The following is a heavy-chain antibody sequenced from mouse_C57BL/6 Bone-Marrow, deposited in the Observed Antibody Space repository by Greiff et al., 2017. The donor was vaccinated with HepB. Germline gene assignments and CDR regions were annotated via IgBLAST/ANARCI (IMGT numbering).Heavy chain of an antibody. CDR1: GFTFSSYA. CDR3: ARDPIYYGSSVYFDY. V-gene: IGHV5-4*01. D-gene: IGHD1-1*01. CDR2: ISDGGSYT. Sequence: EVHLVESGGGLVKPGGSLKLSCAASGFTFSSYAMSWVRQTPEKRLEWVATISDGGSYTYYPDNVKGRFTISRDNAKNNLYLQMSHLKSEDTAMYYCARDPIYYGSSVYFDYWGQGTTLTVSS. J-gene: IGHJ2*01.